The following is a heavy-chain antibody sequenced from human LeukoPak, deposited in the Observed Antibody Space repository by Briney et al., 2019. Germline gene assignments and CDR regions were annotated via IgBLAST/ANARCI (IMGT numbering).Heavy chain of an antibody. V-gene: IGHV5-51*01. CDR2: IYPGDSDT. Sequence: GESLKISCKGSGYSFTSYWIGWVRQMPGKGLEWMGIIYPGDSDTRYSPSFQGQVTISADKSISTAYLQWSSLKASDTAMYYCARHRSTMVRGVIPDVWGKGTTVTVSS. CDR1: GYSFTSYW. CDR3: ARHRSTMVRGVIPDV. J-gene: IGHJ6*04. D-gene: IGHD3-10*01.